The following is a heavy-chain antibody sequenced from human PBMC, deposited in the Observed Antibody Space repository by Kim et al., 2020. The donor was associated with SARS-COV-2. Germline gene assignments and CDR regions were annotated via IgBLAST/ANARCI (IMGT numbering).Heavy chain of an antibody. CDR3: ARGRNDYGAIDNLDL. CDR2: INTFNAVP. D-gene: IGHD3-10*01. V-gene: IGHV1-18*01. Sequence: ASVKVSCKASGYKYTNHGINWVRQAPGQGLEWLGWINTFNAVPNYAHSLQDRVTFTTDTSTATASLDLRSLRSDDTAVYFCARGRNDYGAIDNLDLWGQG. J-gene: IGHJ1*01. CDR1: GYKYTNHG.